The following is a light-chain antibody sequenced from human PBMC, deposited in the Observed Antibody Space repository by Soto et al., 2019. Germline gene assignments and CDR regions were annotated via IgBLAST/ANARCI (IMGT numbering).Light chain of an antibody. CDR1: SSNIGAGYD. J-gene: IGLJ2*01. CDR2: GNT. CDR3: PSYESSLSGWI. Sequence: QSVLTQPPSMSGAPGQGVTISCTGSSSNIGAGYDVHWYQQVPGTAPKLLIYGNTNRPSGVPDRFSASKSGTSASLAISGLQAEDEAEYYCPSYESSLSGWIFGGGTKVTVL. V-gene: IGLV1-40*01.